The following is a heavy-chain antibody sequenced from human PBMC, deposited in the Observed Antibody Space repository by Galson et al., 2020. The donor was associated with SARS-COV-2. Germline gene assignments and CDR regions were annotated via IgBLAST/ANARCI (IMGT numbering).Heavy chain of an antibody. D-gene: IGHD3-3*01. V-gene: IGHV3-13*01. CDR3: ARGRGAYDFWSGYFSYMDV. Sequence: DTYYPGSVKGRFTISRENAKNSLYLQMNSLRAGDTAVYYWARGRGAYDFWSGYFSYMDVWGKGTTVTVSS. CDR2: DT. J-gene: IGHJ6*03.